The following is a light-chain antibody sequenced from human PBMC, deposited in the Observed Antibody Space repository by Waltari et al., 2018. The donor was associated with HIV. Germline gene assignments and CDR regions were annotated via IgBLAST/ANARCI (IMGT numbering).Light chain of an antibody. Sequence: QSALTQPASVSGSPGQSITITCTGTSSDIGAYNYVSWYQQHPGKAPKLSIYDVSNRPSGVSNRFSGSKSGNTASLTISGLQAEDEADYYCTSYIHPTTRVFGGGTKLTVL. J-gene: IGLJ2*01. V-gene: IGLV2-14*01. CDR2: DVS. CDR3: TSYIHPTTRV. CDR1: SSDIGAYNY.